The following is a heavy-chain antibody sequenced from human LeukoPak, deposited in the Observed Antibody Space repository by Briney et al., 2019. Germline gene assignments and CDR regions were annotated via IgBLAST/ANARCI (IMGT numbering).Heavy chain of an antibody. J-gene: IGHJ4*02. Sequence: GGSLRLSCAASGFTFSSYGMHWVRQAPGKGLEWVAFIRYDGSNKYYADSVKGRFTISRDNSKNTLYLQMNSLRAEDTAVYYCAKELRYFERGNFDYWGQGTLVTVSS. D-gene: IGHD3-9*01. CDR2: IRYDGSNK. CDR3: AKELRYFERGNFDY. CDR1: GFTFSSYG. V-gene: IGHV3-30*02.